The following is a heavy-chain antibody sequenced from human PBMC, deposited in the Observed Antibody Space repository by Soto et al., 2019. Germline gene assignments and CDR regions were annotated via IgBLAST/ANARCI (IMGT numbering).Heavy chain of an antibody. Sequence: QVQLVQSGAEVKKPGSSVKVSCKASGGTFSSYAISWVRQAPGQGLEWMGGIIPIFGTANYAQKFQGRVTITADEYTSTAYMELSSLRSEDTAVYFCARVREYSSSSSYYYGMDVWGQGTTVNVSS. CDR2: IIPIFGTA. CDR3: ARVREYSSSSSYYYGMDV. CDR1: GGTFSSYA. J-gene: IGHJ6*02. V-gene: IGHV1-69*01. D-gene: IGHD6-6*01.